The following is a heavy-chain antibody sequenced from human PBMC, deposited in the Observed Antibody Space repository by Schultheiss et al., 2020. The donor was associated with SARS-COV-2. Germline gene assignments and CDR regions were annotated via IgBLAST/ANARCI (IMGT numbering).Heavy chain of an antibody. CDR2: IIPVLARV. D-gene: IGHD3-22*01. Sequence: SVKVSCKASGDTFSVYAISWVRQAPGQGLEWMGGIIPVLARVNYAQRFQGRVTITADKSTTTAYMELRSLRSDDTAVYYCARGSYYDSRDLDYYGMDVWGQGTTVTVSS. CDR1: GDTFSVYA. J-gene: IGHJ6*02. CDR3: ARGSYYDSRDLDYYGMDV. V-gene: IGHV1-69*10.